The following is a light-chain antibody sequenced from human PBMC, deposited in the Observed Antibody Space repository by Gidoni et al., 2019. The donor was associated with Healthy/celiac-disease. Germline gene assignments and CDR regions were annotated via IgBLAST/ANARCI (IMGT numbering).Light chain of an antibody. V-gene: IGLV2-11*01. J-gene: IGLJ1*01. CDR3: CSYAGSYTLV. Sequence: HSALTQPRPLSGFPGQSVTISCPGTSSDVGGYHHVSLYQQLPRKTHKLMIYDVNKRPAGVPDRFSGSKSGNTASLTISGLQAEDEADYYCCSYAGSYTLVFGTGTKVTVL. CDR1: SSDVGGYHH. CDR2: DVN.